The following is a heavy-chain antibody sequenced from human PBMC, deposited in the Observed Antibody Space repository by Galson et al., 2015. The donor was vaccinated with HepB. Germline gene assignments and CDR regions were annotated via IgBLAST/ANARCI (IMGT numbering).Heavy chain of an antibody. CDR1: GFTFSSYS. J-gene: IGHJ3*02. CDR3: ARASIPRREDDAFDI. Sequence: SLRLSCAASGFTFSSYSMNWVRQAPGKGLEWVSYISSSSSTIYYADSVKGRFTISRDNAKNSLYLQMNSLRDEDTAVYYCARASIPRREDDAFDIWGQGTMVTVSS. CDR2: ISSSSSTI. V-gene: IGHV3-48*02.